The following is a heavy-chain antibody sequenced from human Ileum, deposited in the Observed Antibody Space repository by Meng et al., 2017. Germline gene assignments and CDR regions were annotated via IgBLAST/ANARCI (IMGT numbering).Heavy chain of an antibody. J-gene: IGHJ4*02. CDR1: GGSISSNSYS. CDR3: ASSTSGPELNY. D-gene: IGHD2/OR15-2a*01. Sequence: HLQLQESGSGLVTSSQTLSLTCTVSGGSISSNSYSWTWIRQPPGKGLEWIGYIYQVGSTNYNPSLKSRVTIFVDTSKNQFSLKLTSVTAADTAVYYCASSTSGPELNYWGQGTLVTVSS. CDR2: IYQVGST. V-gene: IGHV4-30-2*01.